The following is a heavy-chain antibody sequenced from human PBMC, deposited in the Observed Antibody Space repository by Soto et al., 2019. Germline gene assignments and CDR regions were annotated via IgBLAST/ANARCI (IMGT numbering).Heavy chain of an antibody. CDR2: IIPIFGTA. CDR1: GGTFSSYA. J-gene: IGHJ1*01. D-gene: IGHD4-17*01. Sequence: AASVKVSCKASGGTFSSYAISWVRQAPGQGLEWMGGIIPIFGTANYAQKFQGRVTITADESTNTAYMELSSLRSEDTAVYYCARDRVVVDYGGNSGVGYFQHWGQGTLVTVSS. V-gene: IGHV1-69*13. CDR3: ARDRVVVDYGGNSGVGYFQH.